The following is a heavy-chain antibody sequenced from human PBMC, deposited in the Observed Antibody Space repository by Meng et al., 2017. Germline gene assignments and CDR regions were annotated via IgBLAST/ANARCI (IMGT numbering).Heavy chain of an antibody. J-gene: IGHJ6*02. D-gene: IGHD6-6*01. CDR2: INPNNGDT. CDR1: GYTFTDYY. CDR3: ARGSSSYFGMDV. Sequence: ASVKVSCKASGYTFTDYYIHWVRQAPGQGLEWMGRINPNNGDTNYAQKFQGRVTMTRDTSIRTAYMELSSLRSDDTAVYFCARGSSSYFGMDVWGQGTTVTVSS. V-gene: IGHV1-2*06.